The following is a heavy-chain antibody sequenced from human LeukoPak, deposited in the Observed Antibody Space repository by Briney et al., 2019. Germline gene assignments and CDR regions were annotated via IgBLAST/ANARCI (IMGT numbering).Heavy chain of an antibody. CDR1: GFTFDDYT. D-gene: IGHD3-10*01. V-gene: IGHV3-43*01. J-gene: IGHJ4*02. CDR2: ISWDGGST. Sequence: GGSLRLSCAASGFTFDDYTMHWVRQAPGKGLEWVSLISWDGGSTYYADSVKGRFTISRDNSKNSLYLQMDSLRTEDTALYYCAMGGYGSGSYPIDYWGQGTLVTVSS. CDR3: AMGGYGSGSYPIDY.